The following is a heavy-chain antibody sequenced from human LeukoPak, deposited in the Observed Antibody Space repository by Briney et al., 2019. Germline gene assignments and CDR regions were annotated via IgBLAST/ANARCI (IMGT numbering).Heavy chain of an antibody. Sequence: GSLRLSCAASGFIFRGYSMSWVRQGPGKGLEWVSLIRVGDEGAYYADSVRGRFTISRDDPKNTVYLQMNSLRAEDTALYYCARTDGTRDAYDFWGQGTMVTVSS. CDR2: IRVGDEGA. CDR1: GFIFRGYS. J-gene: IGHJ3*01. CDR3: ARTDGTRDAYDF. V-gene: IGHV3-23*01.